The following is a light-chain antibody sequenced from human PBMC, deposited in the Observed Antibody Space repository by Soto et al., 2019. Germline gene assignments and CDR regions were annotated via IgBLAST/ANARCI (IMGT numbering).Light chain of an antibody. CDR3: QSYDISLHNYV. CDR2: GDN. CDR1: TSNIGAPYD. Sequence: SVLTQPPSVSGAPVQRVSISCTGSTSNIGAPYDVHWYQHLPGTAPKLLIYGDNNRPSGVPDRFSGSKSGTSASLAITRLQAEDEADYYCQSYDISLHNYVFGTGTKV. J-gene: IGLJ1*01. V-gene: IGLV1-40*01.